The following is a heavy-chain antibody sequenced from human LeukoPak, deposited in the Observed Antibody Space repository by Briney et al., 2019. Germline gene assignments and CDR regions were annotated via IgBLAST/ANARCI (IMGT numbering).Heavy chain of an antibody. V-gene: IGHV3-74*01. CDR2: INSDGSTT. CDR1: GFTFSSYW. Sequence: GGSLRLSCAASGFTFSSYWMHWVRQAPGKGLVWVSRINSDGSTTTYADSVKGRFTISRDNAKNTLYLQMNSLRAEDTAVYFCASRGATSGLDYWGQGTLVTVSS. CDR3: ASRGATSGLDY. J-gene: IGHJ4*02.